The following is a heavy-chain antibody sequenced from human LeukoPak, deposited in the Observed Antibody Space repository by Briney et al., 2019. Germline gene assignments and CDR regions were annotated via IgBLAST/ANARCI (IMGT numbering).Heavy chain of an antibody. CDR3: ARGGRYYDSSGYSDY. CDR1: GFTLSTDW. J-gene: IGHJ4*02. CDR2: IDSESASP. Sequence: GGSLRLSCAASGFTLSTDWMYWVRQAPGKGLVWVSRIDSESASPSHADYVKGRFTISRDNANTSLYLQMNSLRAEDTAVYSCARGGRYYDSSGYSDYWGQGPLATVSS. D-gene: IGHD3-22*01. V-gene: IGHV3-74*01.